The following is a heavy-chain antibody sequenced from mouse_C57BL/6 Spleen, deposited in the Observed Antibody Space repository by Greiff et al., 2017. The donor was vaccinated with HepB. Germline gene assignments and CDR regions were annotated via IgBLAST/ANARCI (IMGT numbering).Heavy chain of an antibody. J-gene: IGHJ3*01. Sequence: VKLSCKASGYTFTDYYINWVKQRPGQGLEWIARIYPGSGNTYYNEKFKGKATLTAEKSSSTAYMQLSSLTSEDSAVYFCARDYSTLFAYWGQGTLVTVSA. CDR3: ARDYSTLFAY. CDR1: GYTFTDYY. V-gene: IGHV1-76*01. CDR2: IYPGSGNT. D-gene: IGHD2-5*01.